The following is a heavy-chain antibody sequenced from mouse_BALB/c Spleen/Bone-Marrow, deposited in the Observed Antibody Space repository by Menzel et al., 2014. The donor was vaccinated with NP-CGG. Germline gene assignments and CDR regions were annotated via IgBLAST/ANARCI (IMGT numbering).Heavy chain of an antibody. Sequence: VMLVESGPGLVAPSQSLSITCTVSGFSLTSYGVRWVRQPPGKGLEWLGVIWAGGSTNYNSALMSRLSISKDNSKSQVFLKMNSLQTDDTAMYYCARDRGPPYWGQGTLVTVSA. J-gene: IGHJ3*01. CDR3: ARDRGPPY. D-gene: IGHD3-1*01. CDR2: IWAGGST. CDR1: GFSLTSYG. V-gene: IGHV2-9*02.